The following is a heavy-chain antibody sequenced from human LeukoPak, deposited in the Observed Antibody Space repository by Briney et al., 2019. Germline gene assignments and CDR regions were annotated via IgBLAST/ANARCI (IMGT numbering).Heavy chain of an antibody. CDR1: GGSIRSYY. CDR3: ARHGSGSYNNWFDP. Sequence: PSETLSLTCTVTGGSIRSYYWSWIRQPPGKGLEWIGYFYYSGSTNYNPSLKSRVTISVDTSKNQFSLRGNSATAAHTAIYYCARHGSGSYNNWFDPWGQGTLVTVSS. D-gene: IGHD3-10*01. V-gene: IGHV4-59*08. J-gene: IGHJ5*02. CDR2: FYYSGST.